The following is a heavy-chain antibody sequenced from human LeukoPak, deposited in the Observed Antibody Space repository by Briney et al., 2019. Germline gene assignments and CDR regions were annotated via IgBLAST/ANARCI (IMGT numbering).Heavy chain of an antibody. J-gene: IGHJ5*02. CDR1: GFTFSSYA. Sequence: GGSLRLSCAASGFTFSSYAMSWVRQAPGKGQEWVSAISGSGGSTYYADSVKGRFTISRDNSKNTLYLQMNSLRAEDTAVYYCAKGKGSGWYAWFDPWGQGTLVTVSS. V-gene: IGHV3-23*01. D-gene: IGHD6-19*01. CDR3: AKGKGSGWYAWFDP. CDR2: ISGSGGST.